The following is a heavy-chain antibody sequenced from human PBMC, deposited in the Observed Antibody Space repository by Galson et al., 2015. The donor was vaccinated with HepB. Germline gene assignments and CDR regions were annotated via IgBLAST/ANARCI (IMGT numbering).Heavy chain of an antibody. D-gene: IGHD6-19*01. CDR2: IIPIFGTA. CDR1: GGTFSSYA. Sequence: VKVSCKASGGTFSSYAISWVRQAPGQGLEWMGGIIPIFGTANYAQKFQGRVTITADKSTSTAYMELSSLRSEDTAVYYCASRAVAGTVWFDPWGQGTLVTVSS. CDR3: ASRAVAGTVWFDP. J-gene: IGHJ5*02. V-gene: IGHV1-69*06.